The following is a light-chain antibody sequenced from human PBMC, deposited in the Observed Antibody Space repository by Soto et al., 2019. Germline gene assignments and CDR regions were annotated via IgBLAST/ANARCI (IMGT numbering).Light chain of an antibody. J-gene: IGKJ4*01. Sequence: DIQLTQSPSSLSASVGDRVTVTCRASQGTRSYLAWYQQKPGKGPQLLIYAASTLKSGVPSRFSGSGYGADYTLTISSLQPEDGANGFGQNYNSALLTCGGGTKVEV. CDR1: QGTRSY. V-gene: IGKV1-27*01. CDR2: AAS. CDR3: QNYNSALLT.